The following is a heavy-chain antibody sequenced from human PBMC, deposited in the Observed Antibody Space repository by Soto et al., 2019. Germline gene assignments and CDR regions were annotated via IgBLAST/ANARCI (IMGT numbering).Heavy chain of an antibody. CDR1: GFAFSSYG. CDR3: ARDHCSSTSCYGLDY. J-gene: IGHJ4*02. CDR2: IWYDGSNK. V-gene: IGHV3-33*01. D-gene: IGHD2-2*01. Sequence: GGSLRLSCAASGFAFSSYGMHWFRQAPGKGLEWVAVIWYDGSNKYYADSVKGRFTISRDNSKNTLYLQMNSLRAEDTAVYYCARDHCSSTSCYGLDYWGQGTLVTVSS.